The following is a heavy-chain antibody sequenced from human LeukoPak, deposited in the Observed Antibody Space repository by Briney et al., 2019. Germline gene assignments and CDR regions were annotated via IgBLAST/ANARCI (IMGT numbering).Heavy chain of an antibody. V-gene: IGHV3-13*04. J-gene: IGHJ3*02. Sequence: GGSLRLFCAASGFTFISYDMHGVRQPTGKGLEWLSGIDTAGGTYYAGSVKGRFTISRENAKNSLSLQMNSLRAGDTAVYYCARRRYGLGSYSDAFDIWGQGTMVTVSS. CDR3: ARRRYGLGSYSDAFDI. D-gene: IGHD3-10*01. CDR2: IDTAGGT. CDR1: GFTFISYD.